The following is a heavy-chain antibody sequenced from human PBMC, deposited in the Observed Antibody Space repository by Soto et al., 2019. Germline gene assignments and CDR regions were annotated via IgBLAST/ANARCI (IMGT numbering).Heavy chain of an antibody. V-gene: IGHV4-31*03. CDR2: IYYSGST. D-gene: IGHD3-10*01. J-gene: IGHJ5*02. CDR1: GGSISSGGYY. CDR3: ARDWQMVRGRWGFDP. Sequence: QVQLQESGPGLVKPSQTLSLTCTVSGGSISSGGYYWSWIRQHPGTGLEWIGYIYYSGSTYYNPSLKSRVTISVDTSKNQFPLKLSSVTAADTAVYYCARDWQMVRGRWGFDPWGQGTLVTVSS.